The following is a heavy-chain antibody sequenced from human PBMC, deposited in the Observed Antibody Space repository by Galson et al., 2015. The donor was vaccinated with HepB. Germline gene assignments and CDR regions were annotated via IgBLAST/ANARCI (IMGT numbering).Heavy chain of an antibody. CDR3: ARGGLGVRYFSWPKKRDYYYDAMDI. CDR2: IRQDGTEK. J-gene: IGHJ6*02. V-gene: IGHV3-7*03. Sequence: SLRLSCAVSGFRVTNFWMSWVRQAPGEGLEWVATIRQDGTEKYYVDSVKGRFTISRDNAKNSLSLQMNRLRGEDTAVYYCARGGLGVRYFSWPKKRDYYYDAMDIWGQGTTVTVSS. D-gene: IGHD3-10*01. CDR1: GFRVTNFW.